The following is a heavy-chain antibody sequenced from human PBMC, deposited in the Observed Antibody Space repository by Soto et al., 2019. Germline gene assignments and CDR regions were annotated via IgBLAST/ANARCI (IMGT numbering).Heavy chain of an antibody. V-gene: IGHV3-23*01. CDR2: ISGSGGST. D-gene: IGHD2-2*01. Sequence: GGSLRLSCAASGFTFSSYAMSWVRQAPGKGLEWVSAISGSGGSTYYADSVKGRFTISRDNSKNTLYLQMNSLRAEDTAVYYCAKDHCSSTSCSSGYSSSWYAVDPWGQGTLVTVSS. J-gene: IGHJ5*02. CDR1: GFTFSSYA. CDR3: AKDHCSSTSCSSGYSSSWYAVDP.